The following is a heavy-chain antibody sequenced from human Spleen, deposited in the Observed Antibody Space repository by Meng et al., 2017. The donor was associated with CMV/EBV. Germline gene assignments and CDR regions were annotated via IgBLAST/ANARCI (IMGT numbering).Heavy chain of an antibody. Sequence: GESLKISCAASGFAFSSYALHWVRRAPGKGLEWVSAIGTGGDTYYADSVMGRFTISRDNAKKSLYLHMNSLIAEDMAVYYCARDIVVVPAAPEDYGVDVWGQGTTVTVSS. CDR2: IGTGGDT. CDR1: GFAFSSYA. V-gene: IGHV3-47*01. CDR3: ARDIVVVPAAPEDYGVDV. D-gene: IGHD2-2*01. J-gene: IGHJ6*02.